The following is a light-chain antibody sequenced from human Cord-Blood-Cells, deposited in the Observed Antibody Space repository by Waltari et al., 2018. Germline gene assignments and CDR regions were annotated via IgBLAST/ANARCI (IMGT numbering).Light chain of an antibody. CDR1: QSISSY. CDR3: QQSDSTPPT. J-gene: IGKJ4*01. V-gene: IGKV1-39*01. Sequence: DIQMTQSPSSLSASVGDRVTITCRASQSISSYLNWYQQKPGKAPKLLIYAASRLESRVPSRFSGSGAGTEVTHTISSLQPEDFATYYCQQSDSTPPTFGGGTKVEIK. CDR2: AAS.